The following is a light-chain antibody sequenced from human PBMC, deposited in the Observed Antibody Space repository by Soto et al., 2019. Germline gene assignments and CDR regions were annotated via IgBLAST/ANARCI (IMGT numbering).Light chain of an antibody. J-gene: IGKJ1*01. Sequence: ETVMTQSPATLSVSPGERATLSCRASQSVSSNLAWYQQKPGQAPRLLIYGASTRATDIPARFSGSGSGTEYTLTISSLQSEDFAFYYCQQYNDWPRTFGQGTKVDI. V-gene: IGKV3-15*01. CDR3: QQYNDWPRT. CDR1: QSVSSN. CDR2: GAS.